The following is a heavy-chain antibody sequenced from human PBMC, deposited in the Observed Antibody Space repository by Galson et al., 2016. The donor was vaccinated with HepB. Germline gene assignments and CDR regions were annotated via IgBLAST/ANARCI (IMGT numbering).Heavy chain of an antibody. D-gene: IGHD3-16*01. CDR2: LYGGGYGP. CDR3: AKDRGHEPPYYKDV. V-gene: IGHV3-23*01. Sequence: SLRLSCAASGFDFYYAWMSWVRQAPGKGLEWVSSLYGGGYGPRYADSVKGRFTISRDNSKNTLYLQMNGLRVEDTAVYYCAKDRGHEPPYYKDVWGNGTTVIVSS. CDR1: GFDFYYAW. J-gene: IGHJ6*03.